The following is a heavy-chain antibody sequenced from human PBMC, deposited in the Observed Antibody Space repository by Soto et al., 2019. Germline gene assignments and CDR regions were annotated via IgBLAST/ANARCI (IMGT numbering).Heavy chain of an antibody. CDR1: GFTFSSYS. CDR3: ATEIGGGIVGATTDFDY. J-gene: IGHJ4*02. Sequence: EVQLVESGGGLVKPGGSLRLSCAASGFTFSSYSMNWVRQAPGKGLEWVSSISSSSSYIYYADSVKGRFTISRDNAKNSLYLQMNSLRAEDTAVYYCATEIGGGIVGATTDFDYWGQGTLVTVSS. V-gene: IGHV3-21*01. D-gene: IGHD1-26*01. CDR2: ISSSSSYI.